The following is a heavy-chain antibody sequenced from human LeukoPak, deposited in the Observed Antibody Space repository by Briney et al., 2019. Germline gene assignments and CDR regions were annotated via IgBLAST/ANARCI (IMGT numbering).Heavy chain of an antibody. CDR3: AGEYYDSSNFDY. V-gene: IGHV4-31*03. CDR2: IYYSGST. J-gene: IGHJ4*02. D-gene: IGHD3-22*01. CDR1: GGSISSGGYY. Sequence: SQTLSLTCTVSGGSISSGGYYWSWIRQHPGKGLEWIGYIYYSGSTYYNPSLKSRVTISVDTSKNQFSLKLSSVTAADTAVYYCAGEYYDSSNFDYWGQGTLVTVSS.